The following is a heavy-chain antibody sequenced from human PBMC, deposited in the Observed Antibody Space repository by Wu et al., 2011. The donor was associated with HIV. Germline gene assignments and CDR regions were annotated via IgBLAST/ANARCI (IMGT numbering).Heavy chain of an antibody. CDR2: IIPISGPA. J-gene: IGHJ6*03. V-gene: IGHV1-69*06. CDR1: GDTFSTSG. Sequence: KPGSSVKVSCKTSGDTFSTSGISWVRQTPGQGLEWMGRIIPISGPANYAQKFQGRVTITADKSTSTAYLEVISLRSDDTAVYFCARSPRTAGGFYYSMDVWGKGTTVTVSS. D-gene: IGHD1-1*01. CDR3: ARSPRTAGGFYYSMDV.